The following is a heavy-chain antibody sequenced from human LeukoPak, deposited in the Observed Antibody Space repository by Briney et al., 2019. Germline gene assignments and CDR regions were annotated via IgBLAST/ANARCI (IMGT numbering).Heavy chain of an antibody. J-gene: IGHJ4*02. CDR3: ARVSPLFHFDS. V-gene: IGHV3-21*01. CDR2: ISSGNSYI. CDR1: GFTFSSYT. Sequence: GGSLRLSCAASGFTFSSYTMNWVRQVPGKGLEWVSSISSGNSYIYYADSMKGRFTVSRDNAKNSLYLQMNSLRAEDSAIYYCARVSPLFHFDSWGQGTLVTVSS.